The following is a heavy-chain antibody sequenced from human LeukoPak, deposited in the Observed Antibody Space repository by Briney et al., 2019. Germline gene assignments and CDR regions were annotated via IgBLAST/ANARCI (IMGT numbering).Heavy chain of an antibody. CDR3: ARGTLLLDY. V-gene: IGHV4-34*01. Sequence: SETLSLTCAVYGGSFSGYYWSWIRQPPGKGLEWIGEINHSGSTNYNPSLKSRVTISVDTSKNQFSLKLSSVTAADTAVYYCARGTLLLDYWGQGTLVTASS. CDR2: INHSGST. D-gene: IGHD1-26*01. J-gene: IGHJ4*02. CDR1: GGSFSGYY.